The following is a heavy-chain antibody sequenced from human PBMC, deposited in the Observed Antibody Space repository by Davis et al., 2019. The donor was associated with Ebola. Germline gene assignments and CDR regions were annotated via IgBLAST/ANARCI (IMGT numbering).Heavy chain of an antibody. Sequence: ASVKVSCKASGYIFTRYYMHWVRQAPGQGLEWMGIINPSGGSPTYAQKLQGRVTMTTDTSTSTAYMELRSLRSDDTAVYYCARDGSTRARGAFDIWGQGTMVAVSS. CDR2: INPSGGSP. CDR1: GYIFTRYY. CDR3: ARDGSTRARGAFDI. J-gene: IGHJ3*02. V-gene: IGHV1-46*01.